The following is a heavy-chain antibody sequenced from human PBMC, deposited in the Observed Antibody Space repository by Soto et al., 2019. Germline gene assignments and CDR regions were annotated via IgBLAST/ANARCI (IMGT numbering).Heavy chain of an antibody. Sequence: SETLSLTCAVYGGSFSGYYWRWIRQPPGKGLEWIGEINHSGSTNYNPSLKSRVTISVDTSKNQFSLKLSSVTAADTAVYYCARVQRRYCSSTSCLSYYYYYMDVWGKGTTVTVSS. CDR3: ARVQRRYCSSTSCLSYYYYYMDV. CDR1: GGSFSGYY. CDR2: INHSGST. V-gene: IGHV4-34*01. D-gene: IGHD2-2*01. J-gene: IGHJ6*03.